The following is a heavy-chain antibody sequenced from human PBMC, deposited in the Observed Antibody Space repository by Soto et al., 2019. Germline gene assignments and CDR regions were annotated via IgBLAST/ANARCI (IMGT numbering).Heavy chain of an antibody. D-gene: IGHD6-13*01. J-gene: IGHJ4*02. CDR2: IDPSDSYT. CDR3: ARLGIAAAGNPGH. CDR1: GYSFTTYW. V-gene: IGHV5-10-1*01. Sequence: PXESLKISCKGSGYSFTTYWISWVRQMPGKGLEWMGRIDPSDSYTNYSPSFQGHVTISADKSISTAYLQWSSLKASDTAMYYCARLGIAAAGNPGHWGQGTLVTVSS.